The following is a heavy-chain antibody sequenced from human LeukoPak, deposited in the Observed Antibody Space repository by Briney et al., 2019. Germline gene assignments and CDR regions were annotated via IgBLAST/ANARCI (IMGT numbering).Heavy chain of an antibody. CDR1: GGSISSSSYY. V-gene: IGHV4-39*07. J-gene: IGHJ4*02. Sequence: SETLSLTSTVSGGSISSSSYYWGWIRQPPGKGLEWIGSIYYSGSTYYNPSLKSRVTISVDTSKNQFSLKLSSVTAADTAVYYCARDRGFLGSSSNFDYWGQGTLVTVSS. CDR2: IYYSGST. CDR3: ARDRGFLGSSSNFDY. D-gene: IGHD6-6*01.